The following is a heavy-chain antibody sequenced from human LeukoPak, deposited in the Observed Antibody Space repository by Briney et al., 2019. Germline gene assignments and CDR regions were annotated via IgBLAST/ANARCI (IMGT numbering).Heavy chain of an antibody. V-gene: IGHV3-23*01. CDR3: AKRGSGGYYYGPGAFDI. CDR1: GFTFSSYA. Sequence: GGSLRLTCAASGFTFSSYAMSWVRQAPGKGLEWVSAISGSGGSTYYADSVKGRFTISRDNSKNTLYLQMNSLRAEDTAVYYCAKRGSGGYYYGPGAFDIWGQGTMVTVSS. J-gene: IGHJ3*02. CDR2: ISGSGGST. D-gene: IGHD3-22*01.